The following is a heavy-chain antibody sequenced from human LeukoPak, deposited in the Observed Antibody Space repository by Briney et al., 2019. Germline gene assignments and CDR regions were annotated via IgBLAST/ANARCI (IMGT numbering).Heavy chain of an antibody. D-gene: IGHD2-15*01. CDR3: SRDSGYCSGGSCWYFDF. J-gene: IGHJ4*02. Sequence: ASVKVSCKASGYTFTCYYIHWVRQAPGQGLEWMGWINPNSGGTNYAQKFQGRVTMTRDTYMSKGYMELRGRRSDDTAVYYCSRDSGYCSGGSCWYFDFWGQGTLVTVSA. V-gene: IGHV1-2*02. CDR1: GYTFTCYY. CDR2: INPNSGGT.